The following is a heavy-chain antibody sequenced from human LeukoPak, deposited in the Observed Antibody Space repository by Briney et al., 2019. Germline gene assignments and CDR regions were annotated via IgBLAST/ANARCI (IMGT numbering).Heavy chain of an antibody. V-gene: IGHV3-9*01. CDR2: ISWNSGSI. J-gene: IGHJ4*02. D-gene: IGHD6-19*01. CDR3: AVYSSGWYRYFDY. Sequence: GGSLRLSCAASGFTFDDYAMHWVRQAPGKGLEWVSGISWNSGSIGYADSVKGRFTISRDNAKNSLYLQMNSLRAEDTAVYYCAVYSSGWYRYFDYWGQGTLVTVSS. CDR1: GFTFDDYA.